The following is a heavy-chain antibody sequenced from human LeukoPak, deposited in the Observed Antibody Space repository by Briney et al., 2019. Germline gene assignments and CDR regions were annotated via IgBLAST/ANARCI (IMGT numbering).Heavy chain of an antibody. Sequence: PGGSLRLSCEGSGFTFSKYAMSWVRQAPGKAPEWVSGISASGSMTHYADSVKGRFIISRDSSKNTVFLQMNSLRVEDTDLYYCGKDPNGDWVGGFDMWGQGTMVTVSS. CDR3: GKDPNGDWVGGFDM. V-gene: IGHV3-23*01. CDR2: ISASGSMT. CDR1: GFTFSKYA. D-gene: IGHD2-21*01. J-gene: IGHJ3*02.